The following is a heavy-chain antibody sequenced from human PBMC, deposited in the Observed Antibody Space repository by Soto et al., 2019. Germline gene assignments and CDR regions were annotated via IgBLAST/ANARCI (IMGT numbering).Heavy chain of an antibody. Sequence: EVQLVESGGDLVKPGGSLRLSCAASGFTFNNAWLSWVRQAPGKGLEWVGRIKSTINGGTTDYAAPVRGRFTISRDDSKNMLYLQRNSLKTEDTAVYYCTTGLGPQLAGFDYWGQGTLLTVSS. CDR1: GFTFNNAW. J-gene: IGHJ4*02. CDR3: TTGLGPQLAGFDY. D-gene: IGHD6-13*01. V-gene: IGHV3-15*01. CDR2: IKSTINGGTT.